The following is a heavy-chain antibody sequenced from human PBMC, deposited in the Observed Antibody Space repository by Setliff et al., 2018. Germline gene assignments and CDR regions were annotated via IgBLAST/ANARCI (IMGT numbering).Heavy chain of an antibody. CDR1: GGSVSSTSHY. Sequence: SETLSLTCNASGGSVSSTSHYWGWIRQPSGKGMEWIGSVYYSGYTYYNPSLQSRVTISVDMSKNQFSMKLTSVTAADTAAYYCARVDFTMIQGVLGLWGQGTLVTVS. D-gene: IGHD3-10*01. V-gene: IGHV4-39*07. CDR3: ARVDFTMIQGVLGL. CDR2: VYYSGYT. J-gene: IGHJ1*01.